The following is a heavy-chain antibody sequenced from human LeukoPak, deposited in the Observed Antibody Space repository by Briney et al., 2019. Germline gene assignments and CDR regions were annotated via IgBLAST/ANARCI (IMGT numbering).Heavy chain of an antibody. J-gene: IGHJ4*02. CDR3: ASHEEWELLYYFDY. D-gene: IGHD1-26*01. Sequence: HPGRSLRLSCAASGXTFSSYGMHWVRQAPGKGLEWVAVISYDGSNKYYADSVKGRFTISRDNSKNSLYLQMNSLRAEDTAVYYCASHEEWELLYYFDYWGQGTLVTVSS. CDR1: GXTFSSYG. CDR2: ISYDGSNK. V-gene: IGHV3-30*03.